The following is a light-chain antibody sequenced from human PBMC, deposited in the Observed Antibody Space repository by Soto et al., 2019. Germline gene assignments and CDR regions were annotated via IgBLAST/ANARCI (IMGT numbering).Light chain of an antibody. Sequence: EIVLTQSPGTLSLSPGERATLSCRASQSVSSSYLAWYQQKPGQAPRLLIYGASSRATGIPDRFSGSGSGTDFTLTISRLEPEDFAVYYCQQYGSSSIFTFGPGTKVDFK. J-gene: IGKJ3*01. CDR2: GAS. CDR3: QQYGSSSIFT. V-gene: IGKV3-20*01. CDR1: QSVSSSY.